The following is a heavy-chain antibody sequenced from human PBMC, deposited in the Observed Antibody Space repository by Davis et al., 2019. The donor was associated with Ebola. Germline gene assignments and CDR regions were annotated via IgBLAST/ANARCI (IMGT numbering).Heavy chain of an antibody. CDR1: GFTFSGSA. J-gene: IGHJ6*02. Sequence: GESLKISCAASGFTFSGSAMHWVRQASGKGLEWVGRIRSKANSYATACAASVKGRFTISRDDSKNTAYLQMNSLKTEDTAVYYCEVAVAGTGYMDVWGQGTTVTVSS. CDR2: IRSKANSYAT. V-gene: IGHV3-73*01. CDR3: EVAVAGTGYMDV. D-gene: IGHD6-19*01.